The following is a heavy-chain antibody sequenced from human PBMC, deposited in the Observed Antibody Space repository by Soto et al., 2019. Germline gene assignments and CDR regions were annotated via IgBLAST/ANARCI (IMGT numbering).Heavy chain of an antibody. CDR2: IYHSGNT. D-gene: IGHD2-21*01. CDR1: GGSISSGGYY. Sequence: SETLSLTCTVSGGSISSGGYYWSWIRQHPGKGLEWIGYIYHSGNTYYNPSLKGRVTISLDHSRNQFSLRLNSVTAADTAVYFCASSKYDVVAGSVWFDPWGQGTLVTVSS. J-gene: IGHJ5*02. V-gene: IGHV4-30-2*01. CDR3: ASSKYDVVAGSVWFDP.